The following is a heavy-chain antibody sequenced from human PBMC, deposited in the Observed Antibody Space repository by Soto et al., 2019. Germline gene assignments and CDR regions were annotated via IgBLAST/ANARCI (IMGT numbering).Heavy chain of an antibody. D-gene: IGHD1-1*01. CDR2: IFYSGTT. Sequence: SETLSLTCTVSGDSISSADYYWSWIRQTPGKGLEWIGHIFYSGTTYYNPSLKSRLTISVDTSKNHFSLRLTSVTAAGTAVYYCARDLWVEPELYYYGMDVWGQGTTVTVSS. J-gene: IGHJ6*02. CDR1: GDSISSADYY. CDR3: ARDLWVEPELYYYGMDV. V-gene: IGHV4-30-4*01.